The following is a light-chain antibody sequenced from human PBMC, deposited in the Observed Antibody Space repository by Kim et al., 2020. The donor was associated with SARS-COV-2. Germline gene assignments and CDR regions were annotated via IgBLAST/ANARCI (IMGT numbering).Light chain of an antibody. CDR1: SGHSSYI. Sequence: QPVLTQSSSASASLGSSVKLTCTLSSGHSSYIIAWHQQQPGKAPRYLMKLEGSGSYNKGSGVPDCFSGSSSGADRYLTISNLQSEDEADYYCETWDSNTHWVFGGGTQLTVL. CDR3: ETWDSNTHWV. V-gene: IGLV4-60*03. J-gene: IGLJ3*02. CDR2: LEGSGSY.